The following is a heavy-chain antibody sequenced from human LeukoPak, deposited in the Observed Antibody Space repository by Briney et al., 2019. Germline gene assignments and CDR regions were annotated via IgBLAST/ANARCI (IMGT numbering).Heavy chain of an antibody. V-gene: IGHV3-30*04. Sequence: GGSLRLSCAASGFIFSEYAMNWVRQAPGKGLEWVAVISYDGSSKYYADSVKGRFTISRDNSKNTLYLQMNSLRAEDTAVYYCARGYSYVDYWGQGTLVTVSS. D-gene: IGHD5-18*01. CDR3: ARGYSYVDY. CDR2: ISYDGSSK. CDR1: GFIFSEYA. J-gene: IGHJ4*02.